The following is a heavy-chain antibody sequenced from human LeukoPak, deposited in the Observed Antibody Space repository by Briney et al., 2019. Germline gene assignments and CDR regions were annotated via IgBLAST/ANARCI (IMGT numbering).Heavy chain of an antibody. CDR1: GYTFTSYG. CDR3: ARDDRPSVKHGDWADY. D-gene: IGHD4-17*01. J-gene: IGHJ4*02. Sequence: ASVKVSCKASGYTFTSYGISWVRQAPGQGLEWMGWISAYNGNTNYAQKLQGRVTMTTDTSTSPAYMELRSLRSDDTAVYYCARDDRPSVKHGDWADYWGQGTLVTVSS. CDR2: ISAYNGNT. V-gene: IGHV1-18*04.